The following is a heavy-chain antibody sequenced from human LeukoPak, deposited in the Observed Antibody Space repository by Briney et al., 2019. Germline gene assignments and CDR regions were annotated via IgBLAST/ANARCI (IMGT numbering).Heavy chain of an antibody. CDR3: ARDLLDDMGARFDP. CDR1: GGSISGGGYY. CDR2: IYYSGST. Sequence: PSETLSLTCTVSGGSISGGGYYWSWIRQHPGKGLEWIGSIYYSGSTYYNPSLKSRVTISVDTSKSQFSLKLSSVTAADTAVYYCARDLLDDMGARFDPWGQGTLVTVSS. V-gene: IGHV4-39*07. D-gene: IGHD1-26*01. J-gene: IGHJ5*02.